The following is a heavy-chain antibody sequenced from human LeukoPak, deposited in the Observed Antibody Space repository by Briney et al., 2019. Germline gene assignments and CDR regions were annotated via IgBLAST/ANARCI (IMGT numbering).Heavy chain of an antibody. CDR1: GGSISSGSYY. Sequence: SETLSLTCTVSGGSISSGSYYWGWIRQPPGKGLEWIGSIYYSGSTYYNPSLKSRVTISVDTSKNQFSLKLSSVTAADTAVYYCARGDVDGPLDYWGQGTLVTVSS. D-gene: IGHD5-24*01. J-gene: IGHJ4*02. V-gene: IGHV4-39*07. CDR2: IYYSGST. CDR3: ARGDVDGPLDY.